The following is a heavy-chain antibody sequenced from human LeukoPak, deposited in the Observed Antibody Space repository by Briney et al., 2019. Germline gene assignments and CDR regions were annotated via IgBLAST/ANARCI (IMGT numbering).Heavy chain of an antibody. D-gene: IGHD2-8*01. V-gene: IGHV4-34*01. Sequence: SETLSLTCAVYGGSFSGYYWSWIRQPPKKGLEWIGEINHSESTNYNPSLKSRVTISVDTSKNQFSLKLRSVTAADTAVYYCARGHVGSYAYYYYYGMDVWGQGTTDTVSS. CDR1: GGSFSGYY. CDR2: INHSEST. CDR3: ARGHVGSYAYYYYYGMDV. J-gene: IGHJ6*02.